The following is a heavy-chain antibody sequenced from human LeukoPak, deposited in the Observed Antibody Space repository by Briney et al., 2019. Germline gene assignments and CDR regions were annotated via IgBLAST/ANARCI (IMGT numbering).Heavy chain of an antibody. V-gene: IGHV4-34*01. CDR3: ARKAYGDWDY. Sequence: SETLSLTCAVYGGSFSGYYWSWIRQPPGKGLEWIGEINHSGSTNYNPSLKSRVTISVDTSKNQFSLKLSSVTAANTAVYYCARKAYGDWDYWGQGTLVTVSS. D-gene: IGHD4-17*01. CDR1: GGSFSGYY. CDR2: INHSGST. J-gene: IGHJ4*02.